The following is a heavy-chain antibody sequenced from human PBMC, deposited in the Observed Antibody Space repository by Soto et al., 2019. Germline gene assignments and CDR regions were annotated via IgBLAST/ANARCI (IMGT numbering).Heavy chain of an antibody. J-gene: IGHJ3*01. V-gene: IGHV1-69*12. CDR2: ITPMFGVA. CDR1: GGSFHKFG. Sequence: QVHVVQSGAEVKEPGSSVRVSCKASGGSFHKFGFNWVRQAPGQGLQWMGDITPMFGVAEYAQRLQDRLTIRADDATETIYMEVRSLRSEDTAMYYCATDDEKTYAFYLWGPGTMVTVSS. CDR3: ATDDEKTYAFYL.